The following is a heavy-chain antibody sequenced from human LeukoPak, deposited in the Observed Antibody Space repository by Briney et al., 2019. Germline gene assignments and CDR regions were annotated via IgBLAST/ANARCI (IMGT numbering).Heavy chain of an antibody. J-gene: IGHJ4*02. CDR2: ISGSGGAT. CDR3: VKGGSYSDYYFDY. V-gene: IGHV3-23*01. CDR1: GFTFSSYA. D-gene: IGHD5-12*01. Sequence: GGSLRLSCAASGFTFSSYAMSWVRQAPGKGLERVSNISGSGGATYYADSVKGRFTISRDNSKYTLYLQMNSLRAEDTAVYYCVKGGSYSDYYFDYWGQGTLVTVSS.